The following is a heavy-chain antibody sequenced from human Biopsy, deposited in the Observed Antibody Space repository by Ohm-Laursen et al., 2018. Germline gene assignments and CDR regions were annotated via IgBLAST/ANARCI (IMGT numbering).Heavy chain of an antibody. J-gene: IGHJ6*02. CDR2: MYYSGNT. CDR1: GGSISNFY. V-gene: IGHV4-59*08. D-gene: IGHD2-15*01. Sequence: SETLSFTCNVSGGSISNFYWSWIRQPPGKGLEWIGYMYYSGNTNYNPSLKSRFTISVDTTKNQLSQKLRSVTAADTAVYYCALETTYCSGNRCYPDGMDVWGQGTTVTVSS. CDR3: ALETTYCSGNRCYPDGMDV.